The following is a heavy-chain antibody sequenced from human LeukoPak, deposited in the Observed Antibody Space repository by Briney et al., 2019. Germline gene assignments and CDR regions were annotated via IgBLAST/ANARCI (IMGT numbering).Heavy chain of an antibody. CDR3: AKVGDYYGSGSYYHYYYYMDV. CDR1: GFTFSSHG. Sequence: GWTLRLSCAASGFTFSSHGMNWVRQAPGKGLEWVSGISPSGGITYYTDSVKGRFTISRDNSKNTVSLQMNSLRGEDTAVYYCAKVGDYYGSGSYYHYYYYMDVWGKGTTVTISS. V-gene: IGHV3-23*01. D-gene: IGHD3-10*01. J-gene: IGHJ6*03. CDR2: ISPSGGIT.